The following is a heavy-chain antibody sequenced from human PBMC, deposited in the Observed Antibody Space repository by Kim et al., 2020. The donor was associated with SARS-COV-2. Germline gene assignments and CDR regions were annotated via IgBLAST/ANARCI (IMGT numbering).Heavy chain of an antibody. D-gene: IGHD3-10*01. J-gene: IGHJ6*02. CDR1: GGSISSGDYY. CDR3: ARDPLFFYYGSVIVGAYYYYGMDV. CDR2: IYYSGST. V-gene: IGHV4-30-4*01. Sequence: SETLSLTCTVSGGSISSGDYYWSWIRQPPGKGLEWIGYIYYSGSTYYNPSLKSRVTISVDTSKNQFSLKLSSVTAADTAVYYCARDPLFFYYGSVIVGAYYYYGMDVWGQGTTVTVSS.